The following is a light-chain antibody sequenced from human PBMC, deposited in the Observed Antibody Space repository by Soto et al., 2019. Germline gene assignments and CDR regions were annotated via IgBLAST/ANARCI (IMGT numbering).Light chain of an antibody. CDR3: QQRSNWPPWT. CDR1: QSVSSY. Sequence: EIVLTQSPATLSLSPGERATLSCRASQSVSSYLAWYQQKPGQAPRLLIYDASNRATCIPARFSGSGSGTDFTLTTSSLEPEDFAVYYCQQRSNWPPWTFGQGTKVEIK. CDR2: DAS. V-gene: IGKV3-11*01. J-gene: IGKJ1*01.